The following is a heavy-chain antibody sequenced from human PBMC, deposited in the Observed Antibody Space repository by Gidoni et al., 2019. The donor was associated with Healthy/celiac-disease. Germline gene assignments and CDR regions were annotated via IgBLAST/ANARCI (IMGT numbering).Heavy chain of an antibody. J-gene: IGHJ2*01. D-gene: IGHD6-13*01. CDR3: ARRVHSSSWYFDL. V-gene: IGHV5-51*01. CDR1: GYSFTSYW. Sequence: EVQLVQSGAAVKKPGESLKISCTGSGYSFTSYWIGWVRQMPGKGLEWMGIIYPGDSDTRYSPSFQGQVTIAADKSISTAYLQWSSLKASDTAMYYCARRVHSSSWYFDLWGRGTLVTVSS. CDR2: IYPGDSDT.